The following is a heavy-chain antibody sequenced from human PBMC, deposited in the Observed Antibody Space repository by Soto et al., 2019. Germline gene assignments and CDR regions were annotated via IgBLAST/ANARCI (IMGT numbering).Heavy chain of an antibody. CDR1: GFTFSSYA. D-gene: IGHD5-18*01. V-gene: IGHV3-23*01. CDR3: AKRGYSYGSRFDY. CDR2: ISGSGGST. J-gene: IGHJ4*02. Sequence: PGGSLRLSCAASGFTFSSYAMSWVRQAPGKGLEWVSAISGSGGSTYYADSVKGRFTTSRDNSKNTLYLQMNSLRAEDTAVYYCAKRGYSYGSRFDYWGQGTLVTVSS.